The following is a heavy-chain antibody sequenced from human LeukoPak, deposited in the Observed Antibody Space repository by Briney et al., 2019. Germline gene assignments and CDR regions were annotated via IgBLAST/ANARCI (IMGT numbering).Heavy chain of an antibody. D-gene: IGHD3-22*01. V-gene: IGHV3-30*03. CDR1: GFTFSNFG. CDR3: ARSPRDSRDWTGTLDY. Sequence: GGSLRLSCAASGFTFSNFGMHWVRQAPGKGLEWVSVISYSGSVQFYADSVKGRFTISRDDSENTVHMQMNRLRVEDTAVYYCARSPRDSRDWTGTLDYWGQGALVTVSS. J-gene: IGHJ4*02. CDR2: ISYSGSVQ.